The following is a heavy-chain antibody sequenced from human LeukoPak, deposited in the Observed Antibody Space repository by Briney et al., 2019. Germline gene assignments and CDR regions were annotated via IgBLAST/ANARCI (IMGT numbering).Heavy chain of an antibody. J-gene: IGHJ5*02. CDR2: INHSGST. CDR1: GGSFSGYY. CDR3: ARDRRLGYSSGWYNWFDP. D-gene: IGHD6-19*01. Sequence: SETLSLTCAVYGGSFSGYYWSWIRQPPGKGLGWIGEINHSGSTNYNPSLKSRVTISVDTSKNQFSLKLSSVTAADTAVYYCARDRRLGYSSGWYNWFDPWGQGTLVTVSS. V-gene: IGHV4-34*01.